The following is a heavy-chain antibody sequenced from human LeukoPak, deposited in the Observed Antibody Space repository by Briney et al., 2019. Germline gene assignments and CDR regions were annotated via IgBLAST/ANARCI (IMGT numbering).Heavy chain of an antibody. J-gene: IGHJ4*02. CDR1: GFTFSSYA. CDR2: ISYDGSNK. V-gene: IGHV3-30-3*01. Sequence: GGSLRLSCAASGFTFSSYAMHWVRQAPGKGLEWVAVISYDGSNKYYADSVKGRFTISRDNSKNTLYLQMNSLRAEDTAVYYCARDVAARIHYWGQGTLVTVSS. D-gene: IGHD6-6*01. CDR3: ARDVAARIHY.